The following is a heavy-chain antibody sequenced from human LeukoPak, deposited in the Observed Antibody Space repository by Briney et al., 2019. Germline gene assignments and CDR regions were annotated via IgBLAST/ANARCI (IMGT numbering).Heavy chain of an antibody. Sequence: PGGSLRLSCAASGFTFSRYWMSWVRQAPRKGLEWVANIKQDGSETYYVDSMKGRFTISRDNAKNPLYLQMNSLRAEDTAVYYCARDKGDYDTSGSLFIFGGQGTLVTVSS. V-gene: IGHV3-7*03. CDR2: IKQDGSET. D-gene: IGHD3-22*01. CDR3: ARDKGDYDTSGSLFIF. J-gene: IGHJ4*02. CDR1: GFTFSRYW.